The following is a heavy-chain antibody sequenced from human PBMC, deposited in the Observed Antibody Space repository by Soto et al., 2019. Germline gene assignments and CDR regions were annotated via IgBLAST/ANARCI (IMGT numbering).Heavy chain of an antibody. J-gene: IGHJ5*02. CDR3: ATQEVGGSYVYTFDP. CDR1: GGSITSSSYY. CDR2: IYYSGST. D-gene: IGHD1-26*01. Sequence: QLHLRESGPGLVKPSETLSLTCTVSGGSITSSSYYWGWIRQPPGKGLEWIGSIYYSGSTYYNPSLKTRVTISLDTSKNQFSLNLSSVTAADTAVYYCATQEVGGSYVYTFDPWGQGTLVTVSS. V-gene: IGHV4-39*01.